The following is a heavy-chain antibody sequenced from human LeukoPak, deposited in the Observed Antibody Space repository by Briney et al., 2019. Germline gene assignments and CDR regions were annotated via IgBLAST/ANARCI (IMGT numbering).Heavy chain of an antibody. J-gene: IGHJ3*02. CDR1: GGSISSGGYY. CDR2: IYYSGST. CDR3: ARHQGVTTTLDAFDI. D-gene: IGHD1-1*01. Sequence: SETLSLTCTVSGGSISSGGYYWSWLRQHPGKGLEWIGYIYYSGSTYYNPSLKSRVTISVDTSKNQFSLKLSSVTAADTAVYYCARHQGVTTTLDAFDIWGQGTMVTVSS. V-gene: IGHV4-31*03.